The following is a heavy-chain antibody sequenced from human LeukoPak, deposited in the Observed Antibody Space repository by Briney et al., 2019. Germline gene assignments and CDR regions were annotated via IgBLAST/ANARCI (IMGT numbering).Heavy chain of an antibody. Sequence: SETLSLTCTVSGYSISSGYYWGWIRQPPGKGLEWIGSIYHSGSTYYNPSLKSRVTISVDTSKNQFSLKLSSVTAADTAVYYCAGDRRDYYGSGSYFLHSWFDPWGQGTLVTVSS. CDR2: IYHSGST. D-gene: IGHD3-10*01. J-gene: IGHJ5*02. CDR3: AGDRRDYYGSGSYFLHSWFDP. V-gene: IGHV4-38-2*02. CDR1: GYSISSGYY.